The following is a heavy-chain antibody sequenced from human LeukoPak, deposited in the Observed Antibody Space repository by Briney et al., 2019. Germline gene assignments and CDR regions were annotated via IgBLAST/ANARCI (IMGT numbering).Heavy chain of an antibody. D-gene: IGHD3-22*01. V-gene: IGHV4-30-4*08. Sequence: SETLSLTCTVSGGSISSYYWSWIRQPPGKGLEWIGYIYYSGSTYYNPSLESRVTMSVDTSKNQFSLKLSSATAADTAVYYCAREGLPWGQGTLVTVSS. J-gene: IGHJ5*02. CDR3: AREGLP. CDR2: IYYSGST. CDR1: GGSISSYY.